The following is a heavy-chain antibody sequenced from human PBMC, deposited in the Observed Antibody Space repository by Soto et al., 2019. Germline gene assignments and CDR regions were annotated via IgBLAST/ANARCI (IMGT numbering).Heavy chain of an antibody. CDR3: SRHIDIVGATPYYYYGMDV. V-gene: IGHV3-66*04. CDR2: IQSGGPT. D-gene: IGHD1-26*01. Sequence: PGGSLRLSCAASGFTVSSKYMSWVRQAPGKGLEWVSLIQSGGPTYYADSVKGRFTISRDDSKNTTYLQMNSLKTEDTAVYYCSRHIDIVGATPYYYYGMDVWGQGTTVTVSS. J-gene: IGHJ6*02. CDR1: GFTVSSKY.